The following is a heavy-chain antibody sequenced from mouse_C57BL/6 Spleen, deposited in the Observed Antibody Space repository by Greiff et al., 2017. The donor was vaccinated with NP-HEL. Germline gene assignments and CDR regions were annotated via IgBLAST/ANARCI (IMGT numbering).Heavy chain of an antibody. CDR2: INPGSGGT. J-gene: IGHJ4*01. Sequence: VQLQQSGAELVRPGTSVKVSCKASGYAFTNYLIEWVKQRPGQGLEWIGVINPGSGGTTYNEKFKGKETLTADKSSSTAYMQLSSLTSEDSAVYFCARSDSYAKDYWGQGTTVTVSS. V-gene: IGHV1-54*01. CDR3: ARSDSYAKDY. CDR1: GYAFTNYL.